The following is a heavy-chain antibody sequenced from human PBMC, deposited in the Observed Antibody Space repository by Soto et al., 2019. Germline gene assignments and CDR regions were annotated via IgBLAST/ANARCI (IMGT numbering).Heavy chain of an antibody. J-gene: IGHJ5*02. D-gene: IGHD6-19*01. CDR2: IYYSGST. V-gene: IGHV4-31*03. Sequence: SETLSLTCTVSGGSISSGGYYWSWIRQHPGKGLEWIGYIYYSGSTYYNPSLKSRVTISVDTSKNQFSLKLSSVTAADTAVYYCARQRSAVAGPNWFDPWGQGTLVTVSS. CDR3: ARQRSAVAGPNWFDP. CDR1: GGSISSGGYY.